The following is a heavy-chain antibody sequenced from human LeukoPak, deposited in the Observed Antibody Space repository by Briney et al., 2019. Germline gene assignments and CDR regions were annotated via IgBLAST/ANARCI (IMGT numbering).Heavy chain of an antibody. D-gene: IGHD3-10*01. CDR1: GGSISTYY. J-gene: IGHJ4*02. Sequence: PSETLSLTCTVSGGSISTYYWSWIRQPPGKGLEWIGYIYYTGSTSYNPSLKSRVTISVDTSKNQFSLKLSSVTAADTAVYYCAREYGSGSYYNGRYFDYWGQGTLVTVSS. CDR2: IYYTGST. CDR3: AREYGSGSYYNGRYFDY. V-gene: IGHV4-59*01.